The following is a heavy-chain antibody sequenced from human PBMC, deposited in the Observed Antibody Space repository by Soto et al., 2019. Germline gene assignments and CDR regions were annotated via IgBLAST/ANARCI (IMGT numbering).Heavy chain of an antibody. Sequence: SVKVSCKASGGTFSSYAISWVRQAPGQGLEWMGGIIPIFGTANYAQKFQGRVTITADESTSTAYMELSSLRSEDTAVYYCARSEVVNDAFDIWGQGTMVTVSS. J-gene: IGHJ3*02. CDR1: GGTFSSYA. D-gene: IGHD3-22*01. CDR2: IIPIFGTA. CDR3: ARSEVVNDAFDI. V-gene: IGHV1-69*13.